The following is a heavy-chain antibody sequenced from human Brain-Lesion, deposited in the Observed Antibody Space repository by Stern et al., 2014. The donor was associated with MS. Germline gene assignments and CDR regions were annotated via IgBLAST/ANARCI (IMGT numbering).Heavy chain of an antibody. Sequence: VQLVESGPGLVKPSQTLSLSCTVSGGSISSGGYYWSWIRQPAGKGLEWIGRIFNSGRTSDNPSLKSRVTISIDTAQNPFPLRLNSMTAADTAVYYCARGRVVPGFQYYATDVWGQGATVIVSS. D-gene: IGHD2-2*01. CDR3: ARGRVVPGFQYYATDV. CDR1: GGSISSGGYY. CDR2: IFNSGRT. V-gene: IGHV4-61*02. J-gene: IGHJ6*02.